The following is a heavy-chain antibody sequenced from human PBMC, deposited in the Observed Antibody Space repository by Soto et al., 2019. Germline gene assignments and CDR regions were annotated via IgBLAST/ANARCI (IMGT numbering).Heavy chain of an antibody. V-gene: IGHV3-23*01. CDR3: AKNQGVELVPLATVDWFDP. CDR1: GFIFENFG. J-gene: IGHJ5*02. Sequence: GGSLRLSCAASGFIFENFGMSWVRQAPGKGLEWISSISGSGFKKYYADSVKGRFTISRDNSKTTVYLELNNLSAEDTAVYHCAKNQGVELVPLATVDWFDPWGQGSVVTVSS. D-gene: IGHD1-26*01. CDR2: ISGSGFKK.